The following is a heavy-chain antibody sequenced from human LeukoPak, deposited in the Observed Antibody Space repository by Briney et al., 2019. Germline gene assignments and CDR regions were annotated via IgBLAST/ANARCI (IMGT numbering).Heavy chain of an antibody. CDR3: ARGGSRSYTSSTLDY. CDR2: VYYSGST. CDR1: SGSISAYY. Sequence: SETLSLTCTVSSGSISAYYWNWIRQPPGKGLEWIGSVYYSGSTNYDPSLKSRVTISVDTSKNRFSLNLSSVTAADTAVYYCARGGSRSYTSSTLDYWGQGTLVTVSS. V-gene: IGHV4-59*01. D-gene: IGHD6-6*01. J-gene: IGHJ4*02.